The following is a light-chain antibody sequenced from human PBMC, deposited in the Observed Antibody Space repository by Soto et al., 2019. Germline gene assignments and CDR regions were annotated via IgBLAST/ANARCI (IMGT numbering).Light chain of an antibody. Sequence: DLQMTQSPSSLSASVGARVSITCQASQDIRTSLSWFQQKTGRAPKLLIYGASYLETGVPSRFRGSGSGTDFSFTISSLQPEDIATYYCQHYDNLPPFTFCPGTKVDIK. CDR3: QHYDNLPPFT. CDR1: QDIRTS. V-gene: IGKV1-33*01. J-gene: IGKJ3*01. CDR2: GAS.